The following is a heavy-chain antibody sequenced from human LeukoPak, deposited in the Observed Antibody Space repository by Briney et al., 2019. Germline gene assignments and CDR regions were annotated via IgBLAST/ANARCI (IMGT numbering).Heavy chain of an antibody. Sequence: TSETLSLTCAVYGGSFSGYYWSWIRQPPGKGLEWIGEINHSGSTNYNPSLKSRVTISVDTSKNQFSLKLSSVTAADTAVYYCARARITIFGVATRRDWFDPWGQGTLVTVSS. D-gene: IGHD3-3*01. CDR3: ARARITIFGVATRRDWFDP. CDR2: INHSGST. V-gene: IGHV4-34*01. J-gene: IGHJ5*02. CDR1: GGSFSGYY.